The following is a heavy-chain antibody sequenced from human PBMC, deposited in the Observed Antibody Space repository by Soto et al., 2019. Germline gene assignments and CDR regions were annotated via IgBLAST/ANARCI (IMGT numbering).Heavy chain of an antibody. J-gene: IGHJ4*02. CDR1: GFTVTTNY. CDR2: IYSGGST. CDR3: ARDTGSGWYDY. Sequence: VGSLRLSCAASGFTVTTNYMTWVRQAPGKGLEWVSVIYSGGSTFYADSVKGRFTISRDNSKNTLYLQMNSLSADDTAVYYCARDTGSGWYDYWGQGTLVTVSS. D-gene: IGHD6-19*01. V-gene: IGHV3-53*01.